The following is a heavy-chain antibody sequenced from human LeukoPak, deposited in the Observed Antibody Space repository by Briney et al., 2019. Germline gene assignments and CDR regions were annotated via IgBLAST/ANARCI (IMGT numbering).Heavy chain of an antibody. CDR2: ISHDGSNK. J-gene: IGHJ6*04. CDR3: TNYGFGESDYYYYGMDV. V-gene: IGHV3-30*18. CDR1: GLTFSSYG. D-gene: IGHD3-10*01. Sequence: GRSLRLSCAASGLTFSSYGMHWVHQAPGKGLEWVAVISHDGSNKYYADSVKGRFTISRDNSKNTLYLQMNSLRAEDTAVYYCTNYGFGESDYYYYGMDVWGKGTTVTVSS.